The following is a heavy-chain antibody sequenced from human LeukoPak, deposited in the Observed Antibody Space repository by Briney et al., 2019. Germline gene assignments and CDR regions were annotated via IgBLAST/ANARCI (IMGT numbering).Heavy chain of an antibody. Sequence: PGGSLRLSCAASGFTFSSYAMSWVRQAPGKGLEWVSPISGSGGSTYYADSVKGRFTISRDNSKNTLYLQMNSLRAEDTAVYYCAKTTLFDFWSAYYFDYWGQGTLVTVSS. CDR2: ISGSGGST. CDR1: GFTFSSYA. V-gene: IGHV3-23*01. J-gene: IGHJ4*02. CDR3: AKTTLFDFWSAYYFDY. D-gene: IGHD3-3*01.